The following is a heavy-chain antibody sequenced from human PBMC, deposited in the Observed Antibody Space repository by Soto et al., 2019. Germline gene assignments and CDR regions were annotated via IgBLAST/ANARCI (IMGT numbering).Heavy chain of an antibody. CDR3: ARGYDFWSGYSSLYYYYYMDV. CDR2: ISAYNGNT. CDR1: GYTFTSYG. V-gene: IGHV1-18*01. Sequence: GASVKVSCKASGYTFTSYGISWVRQAPGQGLEWMGWISAYNGNTNYAQKLQGRVTMTTDTSTSTAYMELRSLRSDDTAVYYCARGYDFWSGYSSLYYYYYMDVWGKGTTVTVSS. D-gene: IGHD3-3*01. J-gene: IGHJ6*03.